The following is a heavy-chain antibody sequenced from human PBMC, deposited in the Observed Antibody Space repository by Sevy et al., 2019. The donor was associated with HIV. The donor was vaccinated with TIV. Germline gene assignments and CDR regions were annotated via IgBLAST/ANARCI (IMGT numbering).Heavy chain of an antibody. CDR1: GYTFTSYG. CDR3: ARDVSLVPAAIGRCFYYYGMDV. V-gene: IGHV1-18*01. CDR2: ISAYTGDT. D-gene: IGHD2-2*01. J-gene: IGHJ6*02. Sequence: ASVKVSCKASGYTFTSYGISWVRQAPGQGLEWMGWISAYTGDTNYAQNLQGRVTMTTDTSTRTAYMELRSLRSDDTAVYYCARDVSLVPAAIGRCFYYYGMDVWGQGTTVTVSS.